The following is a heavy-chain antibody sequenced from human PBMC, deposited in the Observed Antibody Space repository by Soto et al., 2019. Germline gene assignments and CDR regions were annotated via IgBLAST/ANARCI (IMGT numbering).Heavy chain of an antibody. J-gene: IGHJ3*02. CDR3: ASPHYGDYVPGYAFDI. Sequence: QVQLQESGPGLVKPSGTLSLTCAVSGGSISSSNWWSWVRQPPGKGPEWIGEMYHSGSTNYNPSLKSRVTISADKSKNQFALKLSSVTAGDTAVYYCASPHYGDYVPGYAFDIWGQGTMVTVSS. CDR2: MYHSGST. CDR1: GGSISSSNW. V-gene: IGHV4-4*02. D-gene: IGHD4-17*01.